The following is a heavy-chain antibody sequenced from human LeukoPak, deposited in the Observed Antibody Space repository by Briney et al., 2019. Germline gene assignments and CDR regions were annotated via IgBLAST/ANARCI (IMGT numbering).Heavy chain of an antibody. V-gene: IGHV3-21*01. CDR3: ARVGSSSSRYYYYMDV. CDR2: ISSSSSYL. CDR1: GFTFSSYS. J-gene: IGHJ6*03. D-gene: IGHD6-6*01. Sequence: GGSLRLSCAASGFTFSSYSMNWVRQAPGKGLEWVSSISSSSSYLYYADSVKGRFTISRDNAKNSLYLQMNSLRAEDTAVYYCARVGSSSSRYYYYMDVWGKGTTVTVSS.